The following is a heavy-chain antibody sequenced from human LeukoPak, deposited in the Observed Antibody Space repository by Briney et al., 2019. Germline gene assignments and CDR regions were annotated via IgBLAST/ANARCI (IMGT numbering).Heavy chain of an antibody. J-gene: IGHJ6*03. V-gene: IGHV1-69*06. Sequence: SVKVSCKASGGTFSSYAISWVRQAPGQGLEWMGGIIPIFGTANYAQKFQGRVTITADKSTSTAYMELSSLRSEDTAVYYCARLSYDSSGYPLGYYYMDVWGEGTTVTVSS. CDR2: IIPIFGTA. D-gene: IGHD3-22*01. CDR1: GGTFSSYA. CDR3: ARLSYDSSGYPLGYYYMDV.